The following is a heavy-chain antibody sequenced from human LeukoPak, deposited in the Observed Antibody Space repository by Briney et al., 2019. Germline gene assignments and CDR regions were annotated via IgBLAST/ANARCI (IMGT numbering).Heavy chain of an antibody. CDR1: GGSISSSSYC. CDR3: ARAHPGYSSSWSQFDP. Sequence: PSETLSLTCTVSGGSISSSSYCWGWIRQPPGKGLEWLGSIYYIGSTYYNPSLKSRVTISVDTSKNQFSLKLSSVTAADTAVYYCARAHPGYSSSWSQFDPWGQGTLVTVSS. CDR2: IYYIGST. J-gene: IGHJ5*02. D-gene: IGHD6-13*01. V-gene: IGHV4-39*07.